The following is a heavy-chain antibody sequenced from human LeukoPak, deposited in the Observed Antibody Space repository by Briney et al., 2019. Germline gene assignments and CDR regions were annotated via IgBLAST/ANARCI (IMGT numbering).Heavy chain of an antibody. D-gene: IGHD3-22*01. CDR3: ARGGGAQQVVHYDSSGYYY. Sequence: SVTVPCMASRGTFSSYAISWVRQAPGQGLEWMGRNHTTFGIANYAQKFQGRVTISADKSTSTAYMELSSLRSEDTAVYYCARGGGAQQVVHYDSSGYYYWGQGTLVTVSS. J-gene: IGHJ4*02. CDR1: RGTFSSYA. CDR2: NHTTFGIA. V-gene: IGHV1-69*04.